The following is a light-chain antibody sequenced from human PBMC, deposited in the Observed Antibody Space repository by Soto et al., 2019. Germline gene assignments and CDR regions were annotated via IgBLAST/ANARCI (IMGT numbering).Light chain of an antibody. J-gene: IGKJ5*01. V-gene: IGKV3-11*01. CDR1: QTVATY. CDR2: DAS. CDR3: QQRSNWPRIT. Sequence: EMVLTQFPATLSLFPGDTATLSCRARQTVATYLAWYQQKPDQAPRLLISDASNRATGVPTRFRGSGSGTDFTLTISSIEPEDFAVYFCQQRSNWPRITFGQGPRLEIK.